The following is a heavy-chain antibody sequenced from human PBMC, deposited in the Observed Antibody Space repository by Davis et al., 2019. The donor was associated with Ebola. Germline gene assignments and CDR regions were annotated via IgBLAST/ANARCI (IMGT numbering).Heavy chain of an antibody. J-gene: IGHJ6*02. Sequence: GESLKISCAASGFPFSSYAMHWVRQAPGKGLEWVALISYDGSNNYYADSVKGRFTISRDNSKNTLYLQMNSLRPEDTAVYYCARDPVTSFYGMDVWGQGTTVTVSS. CDR2: ISYDGSNN. CDR1: GFPFSSYA. V-gene: IGHV3-30-3*01. CDR3: ARDPVTSFYGMDV. D-gene: IGHD2-2*01.